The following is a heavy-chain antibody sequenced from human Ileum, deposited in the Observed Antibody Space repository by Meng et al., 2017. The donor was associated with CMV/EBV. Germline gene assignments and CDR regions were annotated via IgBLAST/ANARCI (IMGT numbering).Heavy chain of an antibody. Sequence: QVQLGQSGAEVKKPGASVKVSCKASGYSFNSYYMHWVRQAPGQGLEWLGIINPSAGSTTYAQRFQGRVTMTGDTSTSTFYMELSSLTFEDTAVYYCARRDCSGSSCFYVYWGQGTLVTVSS. D-gene: IGHD2-15*01. CDR3: ARRDCSGSSCFYVY. CDR1: GYSFNSYY. V-gene: IGHV1-46*02. J-gene: IGHJ4*02. CDR2: INPSAGST.